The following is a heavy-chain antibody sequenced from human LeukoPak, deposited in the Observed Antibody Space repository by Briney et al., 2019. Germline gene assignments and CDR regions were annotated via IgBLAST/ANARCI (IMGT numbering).Heavy chain of an antibody. V-gene: IGHV5-51*01. CDR2: IYPGDSDT. D-gene: IGHD2-2*01. CDR3: ARHSDIVVVPAATDAFFDY. CDR1: GYSFTSYW. J-gene: IGHJ4*02. Sequence: GESLKISCKGSGYSFTSYWIGWVRQMPGKGLEWMGLIYPGDSDTRYSPSFQGQVTISADKSISTAYLQWSSLKASDTAMYYCARHSDIVVVPAATDAFFDYWGQGTLVTVSS.